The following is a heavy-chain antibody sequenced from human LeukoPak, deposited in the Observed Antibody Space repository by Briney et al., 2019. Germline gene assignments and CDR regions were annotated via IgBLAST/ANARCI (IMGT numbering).Heavy chain of an antibody. V-gene: IGHV4-34*01. D-gene: IGHD3-3*01. CDR1: GGSFSGYY. Sequence: PSETLSLTCAVYGGSFSGYYWSWIRQPPGKGLEWIGEINHSGSTNYSPSLKSRVTISVNTSKNQFSLKLSSVTAADTAVYYCARSGSYYDFWSGSVSNYYYYVDVWGKGTTVTVSS. J-gene: IGHJ6*03. CDR2: INHSGST. CDR3: ARSGSYYDFWSGSVSNYYYYVDV.